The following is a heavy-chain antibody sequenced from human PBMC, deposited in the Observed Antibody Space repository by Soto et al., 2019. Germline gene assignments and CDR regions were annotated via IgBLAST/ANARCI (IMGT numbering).Heavy chain of an antibody. CDR3: ATGITGTKDY. Sequence: SETLSLTCGVYGGSFSGYYWSWIRQPPGKGLEWIGYIYYSGSTNYNPSLKSRVTISVDTSKNQFSLKLSSVTAADTAVYYCATGITGTKDYWGQGTLVTVSS. V-gene: IGHV4-59*01. D-gene: IGHD1-20*01. J-gene: IGHJ4*02. CDR1: GGSFSGYY. CDR2: IYYSGST.